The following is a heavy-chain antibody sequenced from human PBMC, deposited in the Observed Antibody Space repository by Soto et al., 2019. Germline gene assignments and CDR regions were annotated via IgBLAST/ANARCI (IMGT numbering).Heavy chain of an antibody. J-gene: IGHJ4*02. V-gene: IGHV3-7*01. D-gene: IGHD7-27*01. CDR3: VIAVSTGWDFDS. Sequence: EVQPVESGGGLVQPGGSLRLSCEASGFTLSSYWVSRIRQAPGTGLEWAANTSQDGGQSYLEDSVQGRFTISRDNAKNSVYQQMSRLRAGDAAVYYCVIAVSTGWDFDSWGQGTLVTVSS. CDR2: TSQDGGQS. CDR1: GFTLSSYW.